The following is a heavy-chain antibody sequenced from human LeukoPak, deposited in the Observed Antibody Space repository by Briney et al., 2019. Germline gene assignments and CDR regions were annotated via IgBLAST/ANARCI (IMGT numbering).Heavy chain of an antibody. J-gene: IGHJ4*02. CDR2: IYYDGYT. D-gene: IGHD2-8*02. CDR3: AGTELGYCTVTGCPLES. Sequence: SETLSLTCNVSGASLSSYFWSWIRQPPGKGLEWIGYIYYDGYTNYSPSLRSRITISVEKSKSQFSLNLRSVTAADTALYFCAGTELGYCTVTGCPLESWGQGTLVTVSS. V-gene: IGHV4-59*01. CDR1: GASLSSYF.